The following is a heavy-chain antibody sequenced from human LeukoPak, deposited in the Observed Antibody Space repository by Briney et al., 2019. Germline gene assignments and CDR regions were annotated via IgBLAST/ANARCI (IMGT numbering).Heavy chain of an antibody. Sequence: GGSLRLSCAASRFTFSSYSMNWVRQAPGKGLEWVSSISSSSSYIYYADSVKGRFTISRDNAKNSLYLQMNSLRAEDTAVYYCARTIATGHFQHWGQGTLVTVSS. CDR3: ARTIATGHFQH. CDR1: RFTFSSYS. J-gene: IGHJ1*01. D-gene: IGHD3-9*01. V-gene: IGHV3-21*01. CDR2: ISSSSSYI.